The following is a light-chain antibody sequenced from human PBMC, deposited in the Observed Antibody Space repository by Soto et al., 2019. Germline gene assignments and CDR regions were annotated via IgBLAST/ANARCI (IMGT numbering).Light chain of an antibody. Sequence: EIVMTQSPATLSVSPGERATLSCRASQRVSTNLAWYQQKPGQAPRLLIYGASTRATGIPARFSGSGSGTEFTLTISSLQSEDFAVYYCQQYGSSLSITFGQGTRLEIK. CDR3: QQYGSSLSIT. CDR2: GAS. V-gene: IGKV3-15*01. CDR1: QRVSTN. J-gene: IGKJ5*01.